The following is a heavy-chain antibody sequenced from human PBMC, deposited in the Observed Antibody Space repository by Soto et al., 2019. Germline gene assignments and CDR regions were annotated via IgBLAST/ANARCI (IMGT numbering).Heavy chain of an antibody. J-gene: IGHJ6*03. CDR2: ISSSSSYI. Sequence: PGWSLRLSCAASGFTFSSYSMNWVRQAPGKGLEWVSSISSSSSYIYYADSVKGRFTISRDNAKNSLYLQMNSLRAEDTAVYYCATDAPYYDFWSGSKSPMDVWGKGTTVTVAS. CDR1: GFTFSSYS. V-gene: IGHV3-21*01. CDR3: ATDAPYYDFWSGSKSPMDV. D-gene: IGHD3-3*01.